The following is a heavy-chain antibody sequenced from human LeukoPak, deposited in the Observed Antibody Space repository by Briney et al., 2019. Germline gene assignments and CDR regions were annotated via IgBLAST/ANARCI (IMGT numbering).Heavy chain of an antibody. J-gene: IGHJ4*02. Sequence: GGSLRLSCAASGFTFSDYSMNWVRQAPGKGLQWVSSISSSSSYIYYADSVKGRFTISRDNAKNSLYLQMSSLSADDTAVYYCAKRGYSSDWYIDYWGQGTLVTVSS. CDR1: GFTFSDYS. CDR3: AKRGYSSDWYIDY. CDR2: ISSSSSYI. D-gene: IGHD6-19*01. V-gene: IGHV3-21*01.